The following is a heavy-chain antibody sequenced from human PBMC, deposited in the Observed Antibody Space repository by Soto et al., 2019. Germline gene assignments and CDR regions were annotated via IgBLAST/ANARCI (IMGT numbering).Heavy chain of an antibody. J-gene: IGHJ3*02. CDR2: IYPSDSDT. Sequence: PGESLKISCKASGYTFPTYWIGWVRQMPGKGLEWMGIIYPSDSDTRYSPSFQGQVTISADKSISTAYLQWSSLKASDTAMYYCARVGGYSGTCYPNDAFHTWGQGTMVTVSS. CDR3: ARVGGYSGTCYPNDAFHT. CDR1: GYTFPTYW. D-gene: IGHD5-12*01. V-gene: IGHV5-51*01.